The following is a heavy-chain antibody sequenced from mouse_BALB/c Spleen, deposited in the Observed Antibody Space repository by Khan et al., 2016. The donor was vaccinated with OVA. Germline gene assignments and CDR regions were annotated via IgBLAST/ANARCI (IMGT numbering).Heavy chain of an antibody. CDR2: IDPSTTYT. V-gene: IGHV1-7*01. D-gene: IGHD1-1*01. J-gene: IGHJ3*01. Sequence: QVQLKESGAELAKPGASVKMSCKASGYTFTNYWMHWVKQRPGQGLEWIGYIDPSTTYTDYNQKFKDKATLTADKSSRTAYMQLSSLTSEDSAVYYCVNHGSSSAWFTYWGQGILVTVSA. CDR3: VNHGSSSAWFTY. CDR1: GYTFTNYW.